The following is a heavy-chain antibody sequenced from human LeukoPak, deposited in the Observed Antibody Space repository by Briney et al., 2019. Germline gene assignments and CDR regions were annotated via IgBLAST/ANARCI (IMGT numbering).Heavy chain of an antibody. CDR1: GFPFSTYS. V-gene: IGHV3-21*04. J-gene: IGHJ4*02. D-gene: IGHD2-21*02. Sequence: GGSLRLSCAASGFPFSTYSLTWVRQAPGKGLEWVSSITSSSSYIYYADSVQGRFTISRDNAKTSLYLQMNTLRAEDTAVYYCARGRRYCGGDCYVPYYFDYWGQGTLVTVSS. CDR2: ITSSSSYI. CDR3: ARGRRYCGGDCYVPYYFDY.